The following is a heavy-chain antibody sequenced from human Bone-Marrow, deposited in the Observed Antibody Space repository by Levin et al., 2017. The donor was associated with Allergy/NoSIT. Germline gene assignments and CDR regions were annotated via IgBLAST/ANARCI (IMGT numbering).Heavy chain of an antibody. CDR3: MSWTGDPDY. D-gene: IGHD3/OR15-3a*01. Sequence: PGGSLRLSCEVSGFTFATYWMAWVRQAPGKGLEWVASINEYGYETSYVDSVKGRFTISRDNDKNSVYLHMSSLRAEDTAVYYCMSWTGDPDYWGQGTLITVSS. CDR1: GFTFATYW. CDR2: INEYGYET. J-gene: IGHJ4*02. V-gene: IGHV3-7*01.